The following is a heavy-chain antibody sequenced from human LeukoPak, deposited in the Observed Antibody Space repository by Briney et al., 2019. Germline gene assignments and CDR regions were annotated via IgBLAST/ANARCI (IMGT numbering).Heavy chain of an antibody. CDR2: IIPIFGTA. CDR1: GGTFSSYA. J-gene: IGHJ6*03. V-gene: IGHV1-69*01. D-gene: IGHD3-22*01. Sequence: GSSVKVSCKASGGTFSSYAISWVRQAPGQGLEWMGGIIPIFGTANYAQKFQGRVTITADESTSTAYMELSSLRSEDKAVYYCASSPYYYDSSGPYYYYMDVWGKGTTVTVSS. CDR3: ASSPYYYDSSGPYYYYMDV.